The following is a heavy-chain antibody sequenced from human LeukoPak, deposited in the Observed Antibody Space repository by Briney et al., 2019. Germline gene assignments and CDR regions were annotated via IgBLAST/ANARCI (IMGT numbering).Heavy chain of an antibody. CDR3: AKGGSSSDAGWFDP. V-gene: IGHV3-23*01. J-gene: IGHJ5*02. CDR2: IRGSGGST. Sequence: GGSLRLSCAASGFTFSTYAMSCVRQAPGKGLEWVSAIRGSGGSTYYADSVKGRFTISRDNFKNTLYLQMNSLRAEDTAVYYCAKGGSSSDAGWFDPWGQGTLVTVSS. D-gene: IGHD6-6*01. CDR1: GFTFSTYA.